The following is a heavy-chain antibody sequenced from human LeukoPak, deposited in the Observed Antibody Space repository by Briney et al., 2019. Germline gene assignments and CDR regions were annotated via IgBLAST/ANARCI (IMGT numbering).Heavy chain of an antibody. CDR2: ISYDGSNK. V-gene: IGHV3-30*04. CDR1: GFSFSSYA. Sequence: GRSLRLSCAASGFSFSSYAMYWVRQAPGKGLEWVAVISYDGSNKYYADPVKGRFTISRDNSKNTLYLQMNSLRAEDTAVYYCAKDIEYGDYIFDYWGQGTLVTVSS. D-gene: IGHD4-17*01. CDR3: AKDIEYGDYIFDY. J-gene: IGHJ4*02.